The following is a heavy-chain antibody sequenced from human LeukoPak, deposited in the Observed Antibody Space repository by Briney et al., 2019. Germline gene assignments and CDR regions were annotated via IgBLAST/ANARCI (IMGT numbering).Heavy chain of an antibody. V-gene: IGHV4-4*07. J-gene: IGHJ6*03. CDR2: FLSGGTT. Sequence: SETLSLTCTVSSGSIVGYSWTWIRQPAGKGLQWIGRFLSGGTTNYNPSLKSRVTISLDKSKNHVSLRLTSVTAADTAVYFCAMTQYTDVDLDDYYMDVWGKGTAVTVSS. CDR1: SGSIVGYS. D-gene: IGHD3/OR15-3a*01. CDR3: AMTQYTDVDLDDYYMDV.